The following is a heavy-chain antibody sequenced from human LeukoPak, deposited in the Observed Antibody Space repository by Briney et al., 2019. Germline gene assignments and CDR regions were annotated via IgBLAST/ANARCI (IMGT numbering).Heavy chain of an antibody. V-gene: IGHV1-8*01. D-gene: IGHD5-24*01. J-gene: IGHJ3*02. CDR2: MSPSGGST. Sequence: GASLRVSCTASGYTFTSYGINWVRQAAGQGLEWMGGMSPSGGSTCYAQKFKGRVTMSRNTSKSTAYMELSSLRAEDTAVYYCANSHNYEVDAFDICGQRTMCTVSS. CDR1: GYTFTSYG. CDR3: ANSHNYEVDAFDI.